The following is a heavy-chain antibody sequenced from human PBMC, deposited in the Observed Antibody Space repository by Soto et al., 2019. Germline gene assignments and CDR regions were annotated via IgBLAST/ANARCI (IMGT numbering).Heavy chain of an antibody. CDR2: ISAYNGNT. D-gene: IGHD3-10*02. J-gene: IGHJ3*02. CDR1: GYTFTSYG. CDR3: ARSIMIGGEAVADAFDI. Sequence: QVQLVQSGAEVKKPGASVKVSCKASGYTFTSYGISWVRQAPGQGLEWMGWISAYNGNTNYAQKLQGRVTMTTDTATSTAYMELRSLRSDDTAVYYCARSIMIGGEAVADAFDIWGQGTMVTVSS. V-gene: IGHV1-18*01.